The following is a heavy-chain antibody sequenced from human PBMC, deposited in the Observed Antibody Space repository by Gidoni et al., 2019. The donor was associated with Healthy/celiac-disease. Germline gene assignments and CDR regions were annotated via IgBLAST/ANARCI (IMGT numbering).Heavy chain of an antibody. CDR1: GGTFSSYA. D-gene: IGHD3-10*01. J-gene: IGHJ4*02. V-gene: IGHV1-69*01. CDR3: ARSPMVRGVIMPEWIY. CDR2: ITPIFGTA. Sequence: QVQLVQSGAEVQKPGSSVKVSCKASGGTFSSYAISWVRQAPGQGLEWMGGITPIFGTANYAQKFQGRVTITADESTSTADMELSSLRSEDTAVYYCARSPMVRGVIMPEWIYWGQGTLVTVSS.